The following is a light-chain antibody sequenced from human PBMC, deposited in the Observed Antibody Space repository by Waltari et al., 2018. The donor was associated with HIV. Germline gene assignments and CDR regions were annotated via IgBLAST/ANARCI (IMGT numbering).Light chain of an antibody. CDR3: SSYGSSITLL. J-gene: IGLJ3*02. CDR1: SSDIGSFDH. CDR2: GVS. Sequence: QSALTQPPSVSGSPGQSVTISCIGTSSDIGSFDHVSWFQQPPGSAPKLLIFGVSNRPSGVPDRFSGSKAGNTASLTISGLQAEDEADYYCSSYGSSITLLFGGGTKLTVL. V-gene: IGLV2-18*02.